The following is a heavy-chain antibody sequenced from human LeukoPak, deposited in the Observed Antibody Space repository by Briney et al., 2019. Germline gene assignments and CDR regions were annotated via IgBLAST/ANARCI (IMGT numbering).Heavy chain of an antibody. D-gene: IGHD1-26*01. CDR3: AKMIGRDLRAVYGMDV. J-gene: IGHJ6*02. CDR2: ISDSGGNT. Sequence: PGGSLRLSCAVSGITLSNYGMSWVRQAPGKGLEWVSGISDSGGNTYYADSVKGRFTISRDNSKNTLYLQMNSLRGEDTAVYYCAKMIGRDLRAVYGMDVWGQGTTVTVSS. V-gene: IGHV3-23*01. CDR1: GITLSNYG.